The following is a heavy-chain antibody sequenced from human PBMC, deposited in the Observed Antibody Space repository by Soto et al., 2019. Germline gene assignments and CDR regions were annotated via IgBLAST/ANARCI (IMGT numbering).Heavy chain of an antibody. CDR1: GFTVSSNY. V-gene: IGHV3-23*01. CDR2: ISGSGGST. Sequence: GGSLRLSCAASGFTVSSNYMSWVRQAPGKGLEWVSVISGSGGSTYYADSVKGRFTISRDNSKNTLYLQMNSLRAEDTAVYYCAKELGYSSGWDSFDYWGQGTLVTVSS. D-gene: IGHD6-19*01. J-gene: IGHJ4*02. CDR3: AKELGYSSGWDSFDY.